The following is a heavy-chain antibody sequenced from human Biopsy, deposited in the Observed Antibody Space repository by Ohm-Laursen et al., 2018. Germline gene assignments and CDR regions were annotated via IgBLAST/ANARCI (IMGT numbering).Heavy chain of an antibody. J-gene: IGHJ3*02. V-gene: IGHV3-21*05. CDR3: ARPTNARAGGAPFDI. CDR2: ITSSSTYI. Sequence: SLRLSCTASGFTFSSHAMTWVRQAPGKGLEWVSYITSSSTYINYVDSVKGRFTISRDNAENSLYLQMNSLRAEDTAVYYCARPTNARAGGAPFDIWGQGAMVTVSS. D-gene: IGHD1-1*01. CDR1: GFTFSSHA.